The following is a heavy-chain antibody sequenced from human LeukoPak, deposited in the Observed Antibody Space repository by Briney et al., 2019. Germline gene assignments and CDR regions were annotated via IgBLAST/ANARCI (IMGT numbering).Heavy chain of an antibody. CDR3: ARHPTVTTAYNWFDP. Sequence: SETLSLTCTVSGGSISSYYWSWIRQPPGKGLEWIGYIYYSGSTNYNPSLKSRVTISVDTSKNQFSLKLRSVTAADTAVYYRARHPTVTTAYNWFDPWGQGTLVTVSS. D-gene: IGHD4-4*01. V-gene: IGHV4-59*08. CDR1: GGSISSYY. J-gene: IGHJ5*02. CDR2: IYYSGST.